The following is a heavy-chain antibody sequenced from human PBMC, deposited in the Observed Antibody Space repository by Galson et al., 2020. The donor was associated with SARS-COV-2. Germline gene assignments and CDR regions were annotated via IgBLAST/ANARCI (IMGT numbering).Heavy chain of an antibody. CDR1: GDRVSSNTAA. Sequence: SQTLSLTCAISGDRVSSNTAAWHWVRQSPSRGLEWLGRTYYRSKWYSDYAPSVKSRLTIHPDTSKNQFSLQLNSVTPGDTAVYYCARDYKKSWRPRYHDNAMDVGGQGTTVIVSS. V-gene: IGHV6-1*01. CDR3: ARDYKKSWRPRYHDNAMDV. J-gene: IGHJ6*02. CDR2: TYYRSKWYS. D-gene: IGHD3-10*01.